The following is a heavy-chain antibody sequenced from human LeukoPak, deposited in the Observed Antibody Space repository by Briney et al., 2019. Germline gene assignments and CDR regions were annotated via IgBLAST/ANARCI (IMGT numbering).Heavy chain of an antibody. CDR2: IISHGGST. CDR1: GFTFSSYT. V-gene: IGHV3-64*01. Sequence: GGSLRLSCAASGFTFSSYTMHWVRQAPGKGLEYVAAIISHGGSTYYANSVQGRFTISRDNSKSTLYLQMGSLRAEDMAVYYRARAKKGTTKSKYHYYAMDVWGQGTTVTVSS. CDR3: ARAKKGTTKSKYHYYAMDV. J-gene: IGHJ6*02. D-gene: IGHD1-26*01.